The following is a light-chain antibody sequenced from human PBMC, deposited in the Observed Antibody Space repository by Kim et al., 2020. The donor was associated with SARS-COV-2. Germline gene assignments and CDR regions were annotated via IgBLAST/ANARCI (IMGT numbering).Light chain of an antibody. CDR1: GRYVGRYDH. CDR3: TSYTGDHTWV. Sequence: GQPLTFSCTEPGRYVGRYDHVSWYQQHPGEAPKLIIYDVTKRPSGVSIRFSGSKSGNTASLTISGLQAEDEADYYCTSYTGDHTWVFGGGTQLTVL. V-gene: IGLV2-14*03. CDR2: DVT. J-gene: IGLJ3*02.